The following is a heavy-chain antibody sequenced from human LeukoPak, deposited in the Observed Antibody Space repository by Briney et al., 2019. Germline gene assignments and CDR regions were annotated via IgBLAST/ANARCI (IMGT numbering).Heavy chain of an antibody. J-gene: IGHJ6*03. V-gene: IGHV3-23*01. CDR1: GFTFSNYA. CDR3: PKAMGMWDTAMVYYYYYMDV. Sequence: PGGSLRLSCAASGFTFSNYAMSWVRQAPGKGLEWVSAISGGGGPTYYADSVKGRFTISRDNSKNTLYLQMNSLRAEDTAVYYCPKAMGMWDTAMVYYYYYMDVWGKGTTVTVSS. CDR2: ISGGGGPT. D-gene: IGHD5-18*01.